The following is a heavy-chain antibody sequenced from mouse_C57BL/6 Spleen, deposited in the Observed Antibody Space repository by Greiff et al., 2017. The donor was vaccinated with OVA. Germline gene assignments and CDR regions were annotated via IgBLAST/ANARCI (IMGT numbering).Heavy chain of an antibody. D-gene: IGHD1-2*01. Sequence: EVKVEESGPGLVKPSQSLSLTCSVTGYSITSGYYWNWIRQFPGNKLEWMGYISYDGSNNYNPSLKNRISITRDTSKNQFFLKLNSVTTEDTATYYCARWDYGIDYWGQGTTLTVSS. CDR2: ISYDGSN. J-gene: IGHJ2*01. V-gene: IGHV3-6*01. CDR1: GYSITSGYY. CDR3: ARWDYGIDY.